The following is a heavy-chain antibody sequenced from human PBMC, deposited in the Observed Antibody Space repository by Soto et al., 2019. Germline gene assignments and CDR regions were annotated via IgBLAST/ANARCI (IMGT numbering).Heavy chain of an antibody. J-gene: IGHJ6*02. V-gene: IGHV4-61*01. CDR1: GGSVSSGSYY. Sequence: QVQLQESGPGLVKPSETLSLTCTVSGGSVSSGSYYWSWIRQPPGKGLEWIGYIYYSGSTNYNPSLKSPVTISLDTSKNQFSLKLSSVTAADTAVYYCARDHYCSSTNCYSYYYYGMDVWGQGTTVTVSS. D-gene: IGHD2-2*02. CDR2: IYYSGST. CDR3: ARDHYCSSTNCYSYYYYGMDV.